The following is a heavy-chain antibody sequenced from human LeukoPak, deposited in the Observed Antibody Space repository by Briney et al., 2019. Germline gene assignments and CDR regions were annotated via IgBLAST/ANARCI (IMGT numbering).Heavy chain of an antibody. J-gene: IGHJ6*02. CDR2: INPSGGST. CDR3: ARDQNPPYYDFWSGKKNYGMDV. V-gene: IGHV1-46*01. CDR1: GYTFTSYY. D-gene: IGHD3-3*01. Sequence: GASVKVSCKASGYTFTSYYMHWVRQAPGQGLEWMGIINPSGGSTSYAQKFQGRVTMTRDTSTSTVYMALSSLRSEDTAVYYCARDQNPPYYDFWSGKKNYGMDVWGQGTTVTVSS.